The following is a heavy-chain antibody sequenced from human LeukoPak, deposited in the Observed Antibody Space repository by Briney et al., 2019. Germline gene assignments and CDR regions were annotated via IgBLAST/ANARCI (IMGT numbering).Heavy chain of an antibody. Sequence: ASVKVSCKASGYTFTGYYMLWVRQAPGQGLEWMGWINPNSGGTNYAQKFQGRVTMTRDTSISTAYMELSRLRSDDTAVYYCARVKQRIAAAGTGIGYWGQGTLVTVSS. J-gene: IGHJ4*02. CDR2: INPNSGGT. CDR3: ARVKQRIAAAGTGIGY. CDR1: GYTFTGYY. D-gene: IGHD6-13*01. V-gene: IGHV1-2*02.